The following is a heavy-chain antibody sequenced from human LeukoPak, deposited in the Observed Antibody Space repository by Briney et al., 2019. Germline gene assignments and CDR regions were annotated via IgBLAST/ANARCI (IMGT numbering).Heavy chain of an antibody. V-gene: IGHV3-30*02. D-gene: IGHD1-26*01. CDR2: IRYDGSKI. Sequence: PGGSLRLSCAASGFIFSNYGMHWVRQAPGKGLEWVSFIRYDGSKIYYGDAVKGRFTISRDNSKNTLYLQMNSLRAEDTAVYYCAKDAFESSGSYPLLFFDYWGQGTLVTVSS. J-gene: IGHJ4*02. CDR1: GFIFSNYG. CDR3: AKDAFESSGSYPLLFFDY.